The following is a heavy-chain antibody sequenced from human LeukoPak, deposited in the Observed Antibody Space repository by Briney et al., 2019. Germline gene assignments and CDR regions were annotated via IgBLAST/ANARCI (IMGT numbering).Heavy chain of an antibody. CDR1: GGTFSSYA. D-gene: IGHD6-19*01. V-gene: IGHV3-23*01. CDR3: AKASESSIAVAGTPGY. CDR2: ISGSGGST. J-gene: IGHJ4*02. Sequence: GASVKVSCKASGGTFSSYAMSWVRQAPGKGLEWVSAISGSGGSTYYADSVKGRFTISRDNSKNTLYLQMNSLRAEDTAVYYCAKASESSIAVAGTPGYWGQGTLVTVSS.